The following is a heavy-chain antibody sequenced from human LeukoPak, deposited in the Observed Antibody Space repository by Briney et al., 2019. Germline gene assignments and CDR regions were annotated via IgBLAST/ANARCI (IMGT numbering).Heavy chain of an antibody. CDR2: INPSGGST. V-gene: IGHV1-46*01. Sequence: ASAKVSCKASGYTFTSYYMHWVRQAPGQGLEWMGIINPSGGSTSYAQKFQGRVTMTRDTSTSTVYMELSSLRSEDTAVYYCARGPVVSGTRAALLRGYSGYWEPDYWGQGTLVTVSS. CDR3: ARGPVVSGTRAALLRGYSGYWEPDY. D-gene: IGHD5-12*01. CDR1: GYTFTSYY. J-gene: IGHJ4*02.